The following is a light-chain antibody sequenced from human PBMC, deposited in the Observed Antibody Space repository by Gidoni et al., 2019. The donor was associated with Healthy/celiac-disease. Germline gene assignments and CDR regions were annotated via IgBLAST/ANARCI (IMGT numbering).Light chain of an antibody. CDR1: SSDVGGYNY. CDR2: DVT. CDR3: SSYTSSSSVV. Sequence: QSALTQPASVSGSPGQSITISCTGTSSDVGGYNYVSWYQQHPGKAPKLMIFDVTDRPSGIYNRFSGSKYGNTASLTIAGLQAEEEADYYCSSYTSSSSVVFGGGTKVTVL. V-gene: IGLV2-14*01. J-gene: IGLJ2*01.